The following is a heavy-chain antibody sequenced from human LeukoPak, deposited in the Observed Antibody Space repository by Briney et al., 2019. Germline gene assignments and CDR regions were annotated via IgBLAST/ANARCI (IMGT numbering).Heavy chain of an antibody. CDR1: GFTVITND. Sequence: GGSLRLSCAGSGFTVITNDMTWVRQAPGKGLEWVSVLYSDGNTKYADSVQGRFTISRDNSKNTLYLEMYSLSPDDTAVYYCARGVEPLAANTLAYWGQGTLVTVSS. J-gene: IGHJ4*02. V-gene: IGHV3-53*01. CDR2: LYSDGNT. CDR3: ARGVEPLAANTLAY. D-gene: IGHD1-14*01.